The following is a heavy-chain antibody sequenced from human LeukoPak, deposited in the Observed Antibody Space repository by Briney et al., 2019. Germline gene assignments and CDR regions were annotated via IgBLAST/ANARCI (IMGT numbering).Heavy chain of an antibody. D-gene: IGHD3-10*01. CDR3: ARGIDGSGSYSDY. CDR1: GVSVSSGSYY. CDR2: IYYSGST. Sequence: PSETLSLTCTVSGVSVSSGSYYWSWIRQPPGKGLEWIGYIYYSGSTNHNPSLKSRVTISVDTSKNQFSLKLSSVTAADTAVYYCARGIDGSGSYSDYWGQGTLVTVSS. V-gene: IGHV4-61*01. J-gene: IGHJ4*02.